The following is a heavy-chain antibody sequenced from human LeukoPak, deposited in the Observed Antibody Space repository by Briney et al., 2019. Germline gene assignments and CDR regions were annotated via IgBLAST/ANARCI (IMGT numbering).Heavy chain of an antibody. V-gene: IGHV4-4*07. CDR2: IYISRGT. D-gene: IGHD3-3*01. CDR1: GVSISGYY. CDR3: AIQKDVLRFLEWPYYYYMDV. J-gene: IGHJ6*03. Sequence: PSETLSLTCTASGVSISGYYWSWIRQPAGKGLEWIGRIYISRGTNYNPSLRSRVIMSVDTSKNQFSLQLTSVTAEDTAVYYCAIQKDVLRFLEWPYYYYMDVWGKGATVTVSS.